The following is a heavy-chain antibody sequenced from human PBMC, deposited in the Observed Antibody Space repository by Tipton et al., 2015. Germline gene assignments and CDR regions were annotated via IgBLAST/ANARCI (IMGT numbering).Heavy chain of an antibody. D-gene: IGHD5-24*01. Sequence: GSLRLSCAVYGGSFSDYYWTWVRQSLGKGLEWIGEINYSATTHYNPSLGSRVTISVDTSKNQFSLTLNSVAAADTAVYYCARDLEHGMDVWGHGTTVTVSS. V-gene: IGHV4-34*01. J-gene: IGHJ6*02. CDR3: ARDLEHGMDV. CDR2: INYSATT. CDR1: GGSFSDYY.